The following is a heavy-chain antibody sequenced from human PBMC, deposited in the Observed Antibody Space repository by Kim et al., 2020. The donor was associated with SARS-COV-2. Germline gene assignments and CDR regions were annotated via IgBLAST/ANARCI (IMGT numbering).Heavy chain of an antibody. J-gene: IGHJ6*02. CDR1: GFTFSSYG. Sequence: GGSLRLSCAASGFTFSSYGMHWVRQAPGKGLEWVAVISYDGSNKYYVDSVKGRFTISRDNSKNTLYLQMNSLRAEDTAVYYCAKAARGNYYYGMDVWGQGTTVTV. D-gene: IGHD6-6*01. CDR2: ISYDGSNK. V-gene: IGHV3-30*18. CDR3: AKAARGNYYYGMDV.